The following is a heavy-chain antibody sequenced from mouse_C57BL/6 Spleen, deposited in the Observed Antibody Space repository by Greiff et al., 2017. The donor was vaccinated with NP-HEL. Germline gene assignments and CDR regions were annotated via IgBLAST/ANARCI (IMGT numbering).Heavy chain of an antibody. V-gene: IGHV1-53*01. J-gene: IGHJ4*01. CDR1: GYTFTSYW. D-gene: IGHD1-1*01. CDR2: INPSNGGT. CDR3: ARWEFFTPVVDAMDY. Sequence: QVQLQQPGTELVKPGASVKLSCKASGYTFTSYWMHWVKQRPGQGLEWIGNINPSNGGTNYNEKFKSKATLTVDKSSSTAYMQLSSLTSEDSAVYYFARWEFFTPVVDAMDYWGQGTSVTVSS.